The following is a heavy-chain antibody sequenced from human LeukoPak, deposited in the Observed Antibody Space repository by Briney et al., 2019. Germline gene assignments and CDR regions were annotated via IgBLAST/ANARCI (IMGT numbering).Heavy chain of an antibody. D-gene: IGHD6-13*01. CDR3: AKGRCGDSSCWYFDA. J-gene: IGHJ4*02. V-gene: IGHV3-23*01. Sequence: GGSLRLSCAASGFTFSSYAMSWGRQAPGKGLEWVALISGSGSRGSGITGGNTYYADSVKGRFSISRDDSQNAVYLQMNSLRVEDTATYFCAKGRCGDSSCWYFDAWAKGTRVTVSP. CDR1: GFTFSSYA. CDR2: ISGSGSRGSGITGGNT.